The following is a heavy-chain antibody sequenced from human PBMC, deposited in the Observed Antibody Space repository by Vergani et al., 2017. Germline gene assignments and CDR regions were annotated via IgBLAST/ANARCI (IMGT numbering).Heavy chain of an antibody. V-gene: IGHV1-46*03. J-gene: IGHJ4*02. CDR1: GYTFSKYY. Sequence: QVQVVQSGAEVKKSGASVKVSCKTSGYTFSKYYMHWVRQAPGQGLEWMGIINPSGGHTNYAQKFQGRVTMTRDTSTITVYMELSSLRSEDTAIYYCARGDYGILTGYRYWGQGTLVTVSS. CDR3: ARGDYGILTGYRY. CDR2: INPSGGHT. D-gene: IGHD3-9*01.